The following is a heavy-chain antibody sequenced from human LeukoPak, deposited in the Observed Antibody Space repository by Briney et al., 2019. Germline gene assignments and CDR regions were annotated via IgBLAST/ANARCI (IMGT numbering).Heavy chain of an antibody. D-gene: IGHD3-22*01. CDR2: ISWNSGNI. Sequence: GGSLRLSCTASGFTFDNYAMHWVRQAPGKGLEWVSGISWNSGNIGYADSVKGRFSISRDNAKNSLYLQMNSLRAEDMALYYCAKDISSCYYYPRFDYWGQGTLVTVSS. J-gene: IGHJ4*02. CDR3: AKDISSCYYYPRFDY. CDR1: GFTFDNYA. V-gene: IGHV3-9*03.